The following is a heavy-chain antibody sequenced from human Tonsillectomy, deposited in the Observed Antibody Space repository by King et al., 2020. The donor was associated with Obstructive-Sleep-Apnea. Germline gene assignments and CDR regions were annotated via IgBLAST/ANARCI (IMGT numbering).Heavy chain of an antibody. V-gene: IGHV3-74*01. CDR1: GFTFSSYW. J-gene: IGHJ4*02. D-gene: IGHD3-16*01. CDR3: AVLGAVPGRGSDS. Sequence: VQLVESGGGIVQSGGSLRLSCVGSGFTFSSYWMHWVRQAPGKELMWVSSINKDGGTTYADSVKGRFTISRDNGKKTLYLQMNSLSDEDTAIYYCAVLGAVPGRGSDSWGQGTLVTVSS. CDR2: INKDGGT.